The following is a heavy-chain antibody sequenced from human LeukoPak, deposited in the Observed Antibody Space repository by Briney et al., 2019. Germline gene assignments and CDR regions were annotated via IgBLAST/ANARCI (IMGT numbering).Heavy chain of an antibody. J-gene: IGHJ4*02. D-gene: IGHD6-19*01. CDR1: GYTFTGYY. V-gene: IGHV1-2*02. CDR3: ATSSGWKSNIDY. Sequence: ASVKVSCKASGYTFTGYYMHWVRQTPGQGLEWMGWINPNSGGTNYAQKFQGRVTMTRDTSISTAYMELSRLRSDDTAVFYCATSSGWKSNIDYWGQGTLVTVSS. CDR2: INPNSGGT.